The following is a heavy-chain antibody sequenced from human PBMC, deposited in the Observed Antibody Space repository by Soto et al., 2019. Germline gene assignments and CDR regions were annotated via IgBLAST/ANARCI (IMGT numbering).Heavy chain of an antibody. CDR1: GYTFTSYY. D-gene: IGHD3-10*01. V-gene: IGHV1-46*01. CDR3: ARQWFGELLLGHYGMDV. J-gene: IGHJ6*02. CDR2: INPSGGST. Sequence: QVQLVQSGAEVKKPGASVKVSCKASGYTFTSYYMHWVRQAPGQGLEWMGIINPSGGSTSYAQKCQGGVTMTRDTSTSTVYMELSSLRSEDTAVYYCARQWFGELLLGHYGMDVWGQGTTVTVSS.